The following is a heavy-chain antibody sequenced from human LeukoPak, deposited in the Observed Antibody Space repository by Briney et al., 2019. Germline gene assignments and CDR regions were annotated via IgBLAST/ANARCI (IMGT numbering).Heavy chain of an antibody. CDR1: GGSISSSNYY. J-gene: IGHJ6*03. V-gene: IGHV4-39*07. CDR2: IYYSGNT. D-gene: IGHD4-17*01. CDR3: ARMLETMDYGDYVYYYYYMDV. Sequence: PSETLSLTCSISGGSISSSNYYWGWFRQPPGKGLEWIASIYYSGNTYYNPSLKSRVITSADTSKNQLSLKLTSVAAAATAVYYCARMLETMDYGDYVYYYYYMDVWGKGTTVTVSS.